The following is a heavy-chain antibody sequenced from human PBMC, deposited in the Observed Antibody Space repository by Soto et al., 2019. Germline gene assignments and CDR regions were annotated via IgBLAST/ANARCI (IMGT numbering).Heavy chain of an antibody. Sequence: QVQLVQSGAEVKKPGASVKVSCKVLGISLRYLSMHWVRQPPGKGLERMGGFDPEDGETIYAQNFQGRVSMTEDTSADTAYMELTSLTSEETAVYYCAAGVTRWLQPPFHYWGQGTLITVSS. CDR1: GISLRYLS. CDR2: FDPEDGET. J-gene: IGHJ4*02. V-gene: IGHV1-24*01. D-gene: IGHD5-12*01. CDR3: AAGVTRWLQPPFHY.